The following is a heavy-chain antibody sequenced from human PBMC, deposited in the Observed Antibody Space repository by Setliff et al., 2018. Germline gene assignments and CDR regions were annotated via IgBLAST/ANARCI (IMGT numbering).Heavy chain of an antibody. CDR1: GYMFTNYY. J-gene: IGHJ3*02. Sequence: ASVKVSCKPSGYMFTNYYIHWVRQAPGQGLEGMGWINANTGGTREVQKFLGRVTMTRDTSIDTAYMEVNRLTYDDTAEYYCARVGGYASAWHGIEAFDIWGQGTKVTVSS. CDR3: ARVGGYASAWHGIEAFDI. D-gene: IGHD6-19*01. CDR2: INANTGGT. V-gene: IGHV1-2*02.